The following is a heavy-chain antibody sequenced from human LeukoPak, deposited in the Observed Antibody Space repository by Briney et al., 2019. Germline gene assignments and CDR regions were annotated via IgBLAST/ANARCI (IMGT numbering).Heavy chain of an antibody. CDR3: AKGGGSWGIAFDI. CDR2: ISYDGSNK. CDR1: GFTFSSYG. V-gene: IGHV3-30*18. J-gene: IGHJ3*02. Sequence: GGSLRLSCAASGFTFSSYGMHWVRRAPGKGLEWVAVISYDGSNKYYADSVKGRFTISRDNSKNTLYLQMNSLRAEDTAVYYCAKGGGSWGIAFDIWGQGTMVTVSS. D-gene: IGHD2-15*01.